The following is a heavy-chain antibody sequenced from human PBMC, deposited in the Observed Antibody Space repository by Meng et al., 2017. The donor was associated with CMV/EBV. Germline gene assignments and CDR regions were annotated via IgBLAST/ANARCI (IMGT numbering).Heavy chain of an antibody. V-gene: IGHV3-21*01. CDR1: GFTFSSYS. CDR3: ARDYPLRSYVGYGMDV. J-gene: IGHJ6*02. CDR2: ISSSSSYI. D-gene: IGHD3-3*01. Sequence: GESLKIPCAASGFTFSSYSMNWVRQAPGKGLEWVSSISSSSSYIYYADSVKGRFTISRDNAKNSLYLQMNSLRAEDTAVYYCARDYPLRSYVGYGMDVWGQGTTVTVSS.